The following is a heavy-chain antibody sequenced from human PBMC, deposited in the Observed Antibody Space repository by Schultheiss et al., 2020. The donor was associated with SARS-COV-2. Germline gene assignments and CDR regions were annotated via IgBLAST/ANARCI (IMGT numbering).Heavy chain of an antibody. Sequence: GGSLRLSCAASGFTFSAYAMTWVRQAPGKGLEWVSYISTGGFTIYYADFVKGRFTISRDNSKNTLYLQMNSLRAEDTAVFYCARDGGSGTPGVYFDLWGRGTLVTVSS. V-gene: IGHV3-48*01. J-gene: IGHJ2*01. CDR3: ARDGGSGTPGVYFDL. CDR2: ISTGGFTI. D-gene: IGHD1-26*01. CDR1: GFTFSAYA.